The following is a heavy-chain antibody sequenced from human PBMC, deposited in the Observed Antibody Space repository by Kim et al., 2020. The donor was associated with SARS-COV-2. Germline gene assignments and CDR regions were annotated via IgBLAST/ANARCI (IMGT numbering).Heavy chain of an antibody. CDR1: GFTFSNYW. CDR2: IRGDASEK. Sequence: GGSLRLSCVASGFTFSNYWMDWVRQTPGKGLEWVANIRGDASEKNYVDSVKGRFTISRDNVKNSVYLKMNSLRAEDTAVYYCATLKYFWGQGILVNVSS. V-gene: IGHV3-7*01. CDR3: ATLKYF. J-gene: IGHJ4*02.